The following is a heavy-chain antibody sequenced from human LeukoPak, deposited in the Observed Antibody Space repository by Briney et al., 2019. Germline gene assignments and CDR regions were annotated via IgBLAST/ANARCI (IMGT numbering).Heavy chain of an antibody. CDR1: GYSFNSYW. V-gene: IGHV5-51*01. CDR3: ARHSSGSYFYAFDI. J-gene: IGHJ3*02. D-gene: IGHD1-26*01. Sequence: GESLKISCKGSGYSFNSYWIAWVRQVPGKGLEWMGIIHPGDSDIRYSPSFQGQVTISADKSISTAYLQWSRLKASDSAMYYCARHSSGSYFYAFDIWGQGTMVTVSS. CDR2: IHPGDSDI.